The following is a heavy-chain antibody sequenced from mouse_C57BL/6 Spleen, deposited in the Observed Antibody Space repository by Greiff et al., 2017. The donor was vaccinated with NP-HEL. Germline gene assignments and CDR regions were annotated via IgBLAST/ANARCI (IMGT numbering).Heavy chain of an antibody. J-gene: IGHJ3*01. V-gene: IGHV5-17*01. CDR2: ISSGSSTI. Sequence: EVQLVESGGGLVKPGGSLKLSCAASGFTFSDYGMHWVRQAPEKGLEWVAYISSGSSTIYYADTVKGRFTISRDTAKNTLFLQMTSLRSEDTAMYYCARDSSGYPFAYWGQGTLVTVSA. CDR1: GFTFSDYG. CDR3: ARDSSGYPFAY. D-gene: IGHD3-2*02.